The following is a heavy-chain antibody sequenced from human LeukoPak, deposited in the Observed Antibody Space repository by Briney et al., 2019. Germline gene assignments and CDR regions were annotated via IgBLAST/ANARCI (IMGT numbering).Heavy chain of an antibody. Sequence: ASGKVSCKASGYTCPSYFMHWVRQASGQWLEWMRIINPTGGSTTHAQKFQGRVTMTRDTSTSTVYMELSSLRSDDTAVYYCARTAARRSDYWGQGTLVTVSS. J-gene: IGHJ4*02. CDR3: ARTAARRSDY. V-gene: IGHV1-46*01. D-gene: IGHD6-6*01. CDR2: INPTGGST. CDR1: GYTCPSYF.